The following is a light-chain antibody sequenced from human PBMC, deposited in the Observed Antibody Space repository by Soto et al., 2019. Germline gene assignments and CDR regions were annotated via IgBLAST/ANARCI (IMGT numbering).Light chain of an antibody. J-gene: IGKJ4*01. CDR1: QSVSSS. CDR3: QQRYNWPLT. CDR2: GAS. Sequence: EILFTKSKANLSLSPGEIVTLSCRASQSVSSSLAWYQQKPGQAPRLLIYGASNGAAGVPARFSGTGSGTDFTLTISSLEPEDFAVYYCQQRYNWPLTFGGGTKVDIK. V-gene: IGKV3-11*01.